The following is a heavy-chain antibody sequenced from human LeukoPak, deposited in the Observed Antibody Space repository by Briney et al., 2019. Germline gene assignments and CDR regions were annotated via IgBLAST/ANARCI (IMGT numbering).Heavy chain of an antibody. Sequence: SETLSLTCAVSGYSISSTYYWGWIRHPPGKGPEWIGSIYNSGSTYYNPSLKSRVTISVDASKNQFSLQLSSVTAADTAVYYCARNSTSFYFDYWGQGTLVTVSS. D-gene: IGHD2/OR15-2a*01. CDR3: ARNSTSFYFDY. CDR2: IYNSGST. J-gene: IGHJ4*02. CDR1: GYSISSTYY. V-gene: IGHV4-38-2*01.